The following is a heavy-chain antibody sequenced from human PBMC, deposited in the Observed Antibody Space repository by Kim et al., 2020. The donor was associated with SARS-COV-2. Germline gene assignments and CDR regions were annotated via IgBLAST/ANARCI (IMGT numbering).Heavy chain of an antibody. J-gene: IGHJ6*02. V-gene: IGHV1-3*01. CDR1: GYTFTSYA. CDR2: INAGNGNT. Sequence: ASVKVSCKASGYTFTSYAMHWVRQAPGQRLEWMGWINAGNGNTKYSQKFQGRVTITRDTSASTAYMELSSLRSEDTAVYYCARVGSSGYYYAPAYYYGMDVWGQGTTVTVSS. CDR3: ARVGSSGYYYAPAYYYGMDV. D-gene: IGHD3-22*01.